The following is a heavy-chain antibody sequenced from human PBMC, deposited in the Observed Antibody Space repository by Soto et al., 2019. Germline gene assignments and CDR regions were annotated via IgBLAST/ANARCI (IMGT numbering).Heavy chain of an antibody. V-gene: IGHV4-34*01. CDR2: INHSGST. D-gene: IGHD6-6*01. Sequence: PEETLSLTCAVYGGSFSGYYWSWIRQPPGKGLEWIGEINHSGSTNYNPSLKSRVTISVDTSKNQFSLKLSSVTAADTAVYYCGCSSSSRPFDYWGQGTLVTVSS. CDR1: GGSFSGYY. J-gene: IGHJ4*02. CDR3: GCSSSSRPFDY.